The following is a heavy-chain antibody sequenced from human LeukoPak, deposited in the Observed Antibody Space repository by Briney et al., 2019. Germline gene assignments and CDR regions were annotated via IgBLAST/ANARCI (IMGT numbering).Heavy chain of an antibody. CDR1: GFIFSNYV. CDR3: AGLRRVAPQSN. D-gene: IGHD2-15*01. J-gene: IGHJ4*02. CDR2: ISYDGSKK. V-gene: IGHV3-30*03. Sequence: GRSLRLSCAASGFIFSNYVIHWVRQAPGKGLEWVAVISYDGSKKSYADSVKGRFTISRDNSKNTLYVQMNSLRAEDTAVYYCAGLRRVAPQSNWGQGTLVTVSS.